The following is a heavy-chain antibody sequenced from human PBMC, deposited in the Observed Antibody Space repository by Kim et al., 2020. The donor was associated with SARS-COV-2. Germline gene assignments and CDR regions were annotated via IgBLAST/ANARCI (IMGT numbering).Heavy chain of an antibody. J-gene: IGHJ4*02. CDR3: ARDDKEGGNSGSFDY. D-gene: IGHD2-21*02. V-gene: IGHV1-46*01. Sequence: QKFQGRVTMTRDTSTSTVYMELSSLRSEDTAVYYCARDDKEGGNSGSFDYWGQGTLVTVSS.